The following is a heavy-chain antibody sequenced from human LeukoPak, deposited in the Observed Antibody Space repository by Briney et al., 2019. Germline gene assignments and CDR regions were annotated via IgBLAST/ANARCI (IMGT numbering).Heavy chain of an antibody. CDR1: GFTFSSYW. J-gene: IGHJ4*02. D-gene: IGHD3-10*01. V-gene: IGHV3-7*03. CDR2: IKQDGSEK. CDR3: AKDRRAGSYDY. Sequence: GGSLRLSCAASGFTFSSYWMSWVRQAPGKGLEWVANIKQDGSEKYYVDSVKGRFTISRDNAKNSLYLQMNSLRAEDTAVYYCAKDRRAGSYDYWGRGTLVTVSS.